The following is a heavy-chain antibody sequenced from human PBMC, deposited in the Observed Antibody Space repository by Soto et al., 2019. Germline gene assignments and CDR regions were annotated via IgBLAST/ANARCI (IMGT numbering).Heavy chain of an antibody. CDR3: ARGILDDYGDYDWFDP. V-gene: IGHV4-30-2*01. D-gene: IGHD4-17*01. J-gene: IGHJ5*02. CDR2: IYHSGST. CDR1: GGSISSGGYS. Sequence: QLQLQESGSGLVKPSQTLSLTCAVSGGSISSGGYSWSWIRQPPGKGLEWIGYIYHSGSTYYNPSLKSRVTISVDRSKNKFSLKLSSVTAADTAVDYCARGILDDYGDYDWFDPWGQGTLVTVSS.